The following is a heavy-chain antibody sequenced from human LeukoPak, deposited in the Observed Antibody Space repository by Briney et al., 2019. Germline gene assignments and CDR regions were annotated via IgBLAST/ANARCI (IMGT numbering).Heavy chain of an antibody. V-gene: IGHV1-2*06. J-gene: IGHJ4*02. CDR1: GYTLTDYY. D-gene: IGHD5-12*01. Sequence: ASVKVSCKASGYTLTDYYMHWVRQAPGQGLEWMGRINPNSGGTNYAQKFQGRVTMTRDTSVSTAYMELSSLRSEDTAVYYCARDHNIVAPFDYWGQGTLVTVSS. CDR3: ARDHNIVAPFDY. CDR2: INPNSGGT.